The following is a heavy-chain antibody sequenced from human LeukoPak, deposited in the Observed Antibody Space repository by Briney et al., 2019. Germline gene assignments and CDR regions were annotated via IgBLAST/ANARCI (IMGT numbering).Heavy chain of an antibody. D-gene: IGHD3-22*01. CDR3: ARFTIDDTSGHFDF. CDR1: GDSSNHYY. V-gene: IGHV4-59*08. J-gene: IGHJ4*02. CDR2: IHRGTT. Sequence: PSETLSLTCIVSGDSSNHYYWNWIRQPPGKGLEWIGYIHRGTTRYNPSLKSRVTISADTSKNHFSLNMTSVTAADTAVYYCARFTIDDTSGHFDFWGQGNLVTVSS.